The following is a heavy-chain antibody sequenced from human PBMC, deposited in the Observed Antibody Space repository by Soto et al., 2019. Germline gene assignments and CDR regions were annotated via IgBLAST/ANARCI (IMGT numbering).Heavy chain of an antibody. CDR3: ARAEDYGDSTPFDY. Sequence: SETLSLTCTVSGGSIRSYYWSWIRQPPGKRLEWIGYIYYSGSTYYNPSLKSRVTISVDTSTNQFSLKLRSVTAADTAVYYCARAEDYGDSTPFDYWGQGTLVTVSS. V-gene: IGHV4-59*03. J-gene: IGHJ4*02. CDR2: IYYSGST. D-gene: IGHD4-17*01. CDR1: GGSIRSYY.